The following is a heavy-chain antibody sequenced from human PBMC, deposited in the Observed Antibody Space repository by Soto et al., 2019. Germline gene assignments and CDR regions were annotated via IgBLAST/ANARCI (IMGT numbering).Heavy chain of an antibody. V-gene: IGHV2-26*01. J-gene: IGHJ6*03. CDR3: ARMLAVNYYYYYVDV. D-gene: IGHD3-22*01. CDR1: GFSLRNARMG. CDR2: IFSSDEK. Sequence: QVTLKESGPVLVKPTETLTLTCTVSGFSLRNARMGVSWIRQPPGKALEWLAHIFSSDEKSYNTSLKGRVTLSKDTSKSQVVLTMTYVDPVDTATYFCARMLAVNYYYYYVDVWGEGTTVTVSS.